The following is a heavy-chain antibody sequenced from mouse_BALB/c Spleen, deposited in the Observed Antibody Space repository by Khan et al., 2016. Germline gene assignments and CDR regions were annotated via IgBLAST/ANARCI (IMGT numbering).Heavy chain of an antibody. CDR1: GFTFNTYA. CDR3: VGYDYDY. V-gene: IGHV10-1*02. CDR2: IRSKSNNYAT. D-gene: IGHD2-4*01. J-gene: IGHJ4*01. Sequence: EVQLVESGGGLVQPKGSLKLSCAASGFTFNTYAMNWVRQAPGKGLEWVARIRSKSNNYATYYADSVKDRFTISRDDSQSMLYLQMNNLETEDTAMYYCVGYDYDYWGQGTSVTVSS.